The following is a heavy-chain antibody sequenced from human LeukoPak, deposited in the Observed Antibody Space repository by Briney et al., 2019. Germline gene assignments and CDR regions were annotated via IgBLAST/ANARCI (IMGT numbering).Heavy chain of an antibody. V-gene: IGHV3-48*04. J-gene: IGHJ6*02. CDR1: GFTFSSYS. D-gene: IGHD2-8*02. CDR3: ASPGGVDYYYYGMDV. CDR2: ISSSSSTI. Sequence: GGSLRLSCAASGFTFSSYSVNWVRQAPGKGLEWVSYISSSSSTIYYADSVKGRFTISRDNAKNSLYLQMNSLRAEDTAVYYCASPGGVDYYYYGMDVWGQGTTVTVSS.